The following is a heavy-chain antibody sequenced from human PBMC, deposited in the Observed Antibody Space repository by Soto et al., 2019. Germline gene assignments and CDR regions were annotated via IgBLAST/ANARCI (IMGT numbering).Heavy chain of an antibody. CDR1: GFTFSSYW. D-gene: IGHD3-10*01. CDR3: ASDLSGRADV. Sequence: EVRLVASGGGLVRPGGSLRLSCAASGFTFSSYWMHWVRQAPGKGLVWVSRMNEDGGTTDDADSVKGRFTISRDNAKNTLYLQMNSLRVEDTAVYYCASDLSGRADVWGQGTTVTVSS. V-gene: IGHV3-74*02. J-gene: IGHJ6*02. CDR2: MNEDGGTT.